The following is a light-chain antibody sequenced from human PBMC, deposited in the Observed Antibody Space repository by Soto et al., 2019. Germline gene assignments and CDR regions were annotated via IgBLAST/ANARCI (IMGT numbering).Light chain of an antibody. J-gene: IGKJ1*01. CDR1: QSVSSY. CDR3: QQYGSSGT. Sequence: IVLRQSPGSLSLSPGERATLSCRASQSVSSYLAWYQQKPGQAPRLLIYGASNRATGIPDRFSGSGSGTDFTLAIRRLEPEDFAVYYCQQYGSSGTFGQGTKVDNK. V-gene: IGKV3-20*01. CDR2: GAS.